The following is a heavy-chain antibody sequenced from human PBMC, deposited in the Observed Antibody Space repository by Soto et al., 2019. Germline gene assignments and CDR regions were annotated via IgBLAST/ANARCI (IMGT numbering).Heavy chain of an antibody. D-gene: IGHD2-2*01. J-gene: IGHJ4*02. V-gene: IGHV3-74*01. Sequence: GGSLRLSCAASGFTFSSKWMHWVRRAPGGGLVWVSRINTDGSSTNYEDSVKGRFSISRDNAKNTLYLQMNSLRVEDTAVYYCARGGCTSTSCLDYWGQGTPVTVSS. CDR3: ARGGCTSTSCLDY. CDR1: GFTFSSKW. CDR2: INTDGSST.